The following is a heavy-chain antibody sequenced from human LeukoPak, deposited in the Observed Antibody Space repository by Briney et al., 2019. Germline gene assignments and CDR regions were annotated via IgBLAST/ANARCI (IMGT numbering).Heavy chain of an antibody. Sequence: SETLSLTCTVSGGSISSCDYYWSWIRQPPGKGLEWIGYIYYSGSTYYNPSLKSRVTISVDTSKNQFTLKLSSVTAADTAVYYCAGAPIDILTGYYKGPDAFDIWGQGTMVTVSS. CDR1: GGSISSCDYY. CDR3: AGAPIDILTGYYKGPDAFDI. V-gene: IGHV4-30-4*01. CDR2: IYYSGST. D-gene: IGHD3-9*01. J-gene: IGHJ3*02.